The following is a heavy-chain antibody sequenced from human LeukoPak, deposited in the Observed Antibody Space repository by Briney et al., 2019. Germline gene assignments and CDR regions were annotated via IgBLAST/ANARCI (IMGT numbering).Heavy chain of an antibody. J-gene: IGHJ4*02. V-gene: IGHV3-30*02. D-gene: IGHD3-22*01. CDR2: IRYDGSEK. CDR1: GFTFSRHG. Sequence: GGSLRLSCAASGFTFSRHGMHWVRQAPGKGLEWVAFIRYDGSEKYYADSVKGRFTISRDNSKNSLYLQMNSLRTEDTALYYCAKDTSSGYPFDYWGQGTLVTVSS. CDR3: AKDTSSGYPFDY.